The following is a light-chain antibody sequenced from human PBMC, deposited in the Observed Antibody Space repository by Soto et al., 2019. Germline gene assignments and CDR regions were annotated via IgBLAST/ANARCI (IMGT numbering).Light chain of an antibody. V-gene: IGKV3-20*01. Sequence: EVVLTQSPGTLSLSPGERATLSCRTSQSVASTYLAWYQQKVGQAPRLLIYGTSTRATGVPDRFSGSGSGTDFTLTISSLEPEDSAVYYCQQYDSSVYTFGPGTKLEIK. CDR3: QQYDSSVYT. J-gene: IGKJ2*01. CDR1: QSVASTY. CDR2: GTS.